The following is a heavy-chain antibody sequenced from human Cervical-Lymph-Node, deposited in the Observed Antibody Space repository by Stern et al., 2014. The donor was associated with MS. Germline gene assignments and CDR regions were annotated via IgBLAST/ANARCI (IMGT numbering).Heavy chain of an antibody. CDR1: GFTFSSYG. Sequence: VQLVESGGGVVQPGRSLRLSCAASGFTFSSYGMHWVRQAPGQGLEWGAVISYDGSNKYYADSVKGRFTISRDNSKNTLYLQMNSLRAEDTAVYYCAKGPVWNWYFDLWGRGTLVTVSS. J-gene: IGHJ2*01. CDR3: AKGPVWNWYFDL. V-gene: IGHV3-30*18. D-gene: IGHD3-16*01. CDR2: ISYDGSNK.